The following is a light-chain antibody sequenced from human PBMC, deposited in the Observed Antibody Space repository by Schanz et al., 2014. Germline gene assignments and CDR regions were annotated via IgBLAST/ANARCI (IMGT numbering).Light chain of an antibody. CDR3: QQYGSSPLT. CDR1: QSITSNY. V-gene: IGKV3-20*01. CDR2: DTS. J-gene: IGKJ2*01. Sequence: EIVLTQSPGTLSLSPGERATLSCRASQSITSNYLAWYQQKPGQAPRLLIYDTSTRATGISARFSGSGSGTDFTLTISRLEPEDFAVYYCQQYGSSPLTFGQGTKLEIK.